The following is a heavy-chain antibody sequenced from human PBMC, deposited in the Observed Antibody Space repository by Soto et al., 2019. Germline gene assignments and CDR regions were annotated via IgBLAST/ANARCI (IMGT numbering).Heavy chain of an antibody. V-gene: IGHV5-51*01. CDR3: ARRPYCSSTSCYTTFDY. D-gene: IGHD2-2*02. CDR2: IYPGDSDT. Sequence: GESLKISCKGSGYSFTSYWIGWVRQMPGKGLEWMGIIYPGDSDTRYSPSFQGQVTISADKSISTAYLQWSSLKASDTAMYYCARRPYCSSTSCYTTFDYWGQGTPVTVSS. CDR1: GYSFTSYW. J-gene: IGHJ4*02.